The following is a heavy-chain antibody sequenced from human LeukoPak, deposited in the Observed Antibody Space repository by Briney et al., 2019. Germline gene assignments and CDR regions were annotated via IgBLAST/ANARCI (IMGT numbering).Heavy chain of an antibody. CDR3: AKYAARETFFGDY. D-gene: IGHD3-3*01. J-gene: IGHJ4*02. CDR2: ISGGGSRT. V-gene: IGHV3-23*01. Sequence: GGSLRLSCAASGFSFSNYAMSWVRQAPGKGLEWVSGISGGGSRTYYANSVRGRFTISRDNSKNTVYLQMNSPRAEDTAVYYCAKYAARETFFGDYWGQGTLVAVSS. CDR1: GFSFSNYA.